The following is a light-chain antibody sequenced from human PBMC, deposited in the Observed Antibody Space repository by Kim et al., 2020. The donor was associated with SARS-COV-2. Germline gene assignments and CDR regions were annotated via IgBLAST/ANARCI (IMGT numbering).Light chain of an antibody. CDR2: KVS. CDR3: MQGTHWLWT. J-gene: IGKJ1*01. CDR1: QSLVHSDGNTY. Sequence: PASISCRSSQSLVHSDGNTYLNWFQQRPGHSPRRLIYKVSNRDSGVPDRFSGSGSGTDFTLRISRVEAEDVGLYYCMQGTHWLWTFGQGTKVDIK. V-gene: IGKV2-30*02.